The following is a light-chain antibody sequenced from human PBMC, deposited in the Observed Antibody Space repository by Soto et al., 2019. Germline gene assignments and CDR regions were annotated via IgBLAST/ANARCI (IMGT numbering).Light chain of an antibody. V-gene: IGLV2-8*01. Sequence: QSVLTQPPSASGSRGQSVTISCTGTSVDINYVSWFQQHPGKAPKLIICEVTKRPSGVPDRFSGSKSGNTASLTVSGLQDDDEADYCCSSYAGRDIWVFGGGTKVTVL. CDR3: SSYAGRDIWV. J-gene: IGLJ3*02. CDR2: EVT. CDR1: SVDINY.